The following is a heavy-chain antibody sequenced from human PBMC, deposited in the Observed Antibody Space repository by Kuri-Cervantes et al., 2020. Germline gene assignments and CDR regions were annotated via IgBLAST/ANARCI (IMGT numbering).Heavy chain of an antibody. D-gene: IGHD3-22*01. CDR2: IYHSGST. J-gene: IGHJ5*02. Sequence: GSLRLSCAVSGGSISSSNWWSWVRQPPGKGLEWIGEIYHSGSTNYNPSLKSRVTISVDKSKNQFSLKLSSVTAADTAVYYCARWSSGDANWFDPWGQGTLVTVSS. V-gene: IGHV4-4*02. CDR1: GGSISSSNW. CDR3: ARWSSGDANWFDP.